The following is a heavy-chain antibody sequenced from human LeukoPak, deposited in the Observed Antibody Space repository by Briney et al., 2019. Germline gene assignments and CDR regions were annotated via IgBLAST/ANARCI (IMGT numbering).Heavy chain of an antibody. D-gene: IGHD3-10*01. CDR3: ARSCVADVLLWFGESYDFDC. Sequence: PGGSLRLSCAASGFTFSSYSMNWVRQAPGKGLEWVSSISSSSSYIYYADSVKGRFTISRDNAKNSLYLQMNSLRAEDTAVYYCARSCVADVLLWFGESYDFDCWVQGTLVTVSS. CDR1: GFTFSSYS. J-gene: IGHJ4*02. V-gene: IGHV3-21*01. CDR2: ISSSSSYI.